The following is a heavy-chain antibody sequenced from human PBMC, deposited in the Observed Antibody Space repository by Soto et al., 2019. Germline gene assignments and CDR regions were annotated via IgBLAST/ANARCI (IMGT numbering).Heavy chain of an antibody. J-gene: IGHJ5*01. Sequence: PSETLSLTCTVSGVSVSSVSYYWNCIRQSPEKGLEWIGYIYYSGSTKYNPSLNSRVTMSVDTSKNQFSLKLISVTAADTAVYYCARSLKVLSGCFNPWGQGTLVTVSS. D-gene: IGHD6-19*01. V-gene: IGHV4-61*01. CDR1: GVSVSSVSYY. CDR2: IYYSGST. CDR3: ARSLKVLSGCFNP.